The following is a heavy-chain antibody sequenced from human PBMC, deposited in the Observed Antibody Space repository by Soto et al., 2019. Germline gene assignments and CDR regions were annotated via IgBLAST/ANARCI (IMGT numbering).Heavy chain of an antibody. Sequence: QVQLQESGPGLVKPSETLSLTCTVSGDSISSRHYWSWIRQPPGKGLEWIGYIYYSGSTNYNPSLKRRVTISVDTSKNQVSLKLTSVTAADTAVYYCASVTATGNRGHWGQGTLVTVSS. J-gene: IGHJ4*02. CDR3: ASVTATGNRGH. D-gene: IGHD6-13*01. V-gene: IGHV4-59*11. CDR1: GDSISSRHY. CDR2: IYYSGST.